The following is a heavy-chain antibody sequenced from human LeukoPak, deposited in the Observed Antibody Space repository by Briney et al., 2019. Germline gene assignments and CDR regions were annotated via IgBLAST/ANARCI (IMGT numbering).Heavy chain of an antibody. CDR3: AREGGVDTAMEMDV. J-gene: IGHJ6*04. CDR2: IYYSGST. Sequence: SETLSLTCTVSGGSISSGDYYWSWIRQPPGKGLEWIGYIYYSGSTYYNPSLKSRVTMSVDTSKNQFSLKLSSVTAADTAVYYCAREGGVDTAMEMDVWGKGTTVTVSS. D-gene: IGHD5-18*01. CDR1: GGSISSGDYY. V-gene: IGHV4-30-4*08.